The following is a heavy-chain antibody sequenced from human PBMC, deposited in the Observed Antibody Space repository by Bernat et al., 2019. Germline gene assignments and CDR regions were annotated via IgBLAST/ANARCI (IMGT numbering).Heavy chain of an antibody. CDR3: ARDPWGVPAAMGGAFDY. CDR2: ISNDGSNK. CDR1: GFTFSSYP. V-gene: IGHV3-30-3*01. D-gene: IGHD2-2*01. Sequence: QVQLVESGGGVVQLGRSLRLSCAASGFTFSSYPMPWVRQAPVKGLEWVAVISNDGSNKNYADSVKGRFTISRDNSKNTLYLQMNSLRAEDTAVYYCARDPWGVPAAMGGAFDYWGQGTLVTVSS. J-gene: IGHJ4*02.